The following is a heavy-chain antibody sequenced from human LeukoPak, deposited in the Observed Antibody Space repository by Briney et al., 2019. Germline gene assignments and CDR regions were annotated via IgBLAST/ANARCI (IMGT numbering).Heavy chain of an antibody. V-gene: IGHV1-2*02. Sequence: ASVKVSCKASGYTFTGYYMHWVRQAPGQGLEWMGWINPSSGGTNYAQKFQGRVTMTRDTSISTAYMELSRLRSDDTAVYYCARDHGGGDPGWFDPWGQGTLVTVSS. CDR2: INPSSGGT. D-gene: IGHD2-21*02. CDR1: GYTFTGYY. CDR3: ARDHGGGDPGWFDP. J-gene: IGHJ5*02.